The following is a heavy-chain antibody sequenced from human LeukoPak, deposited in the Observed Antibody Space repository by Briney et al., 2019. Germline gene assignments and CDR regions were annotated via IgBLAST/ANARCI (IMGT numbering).Heavy chain of an antibody. V-gene: IGHV3-21*01. J-gene: IGHJ4*02. CDR1: GFTFSSYS. Sequence: GGSLRLSCAASGFTFSSYSMNWVRQAPGKGLEWVSSISSSSSYIYYADSVKGRFTISRDNAKNSLYLQMNSLRAEDTAVYYCARRPNYYGSSGYYYFDYWGQGTLVTVSS. CDR2: ISSSSSYI. D-gene: IGHD3-22*01. CDR3: ARRPNYYGSSGYYYFDY.